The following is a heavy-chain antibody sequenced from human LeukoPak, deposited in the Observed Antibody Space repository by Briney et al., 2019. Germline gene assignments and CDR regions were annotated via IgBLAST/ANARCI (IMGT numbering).Heavy chain of an antibody. CDR3: ARGTVTTDFDY. D-gene: IGHD4-17*01. CDR1: GGSFSGYY. CDR2: INHSGST. V-gene: IGHV4-34*01. J-gene: IGHJ4*02. Sequence: SETLSLTCAVYGGSFSGYYWSWIRQPPGKGLEWIGEINHSGSTNYNPSLKSRVTISVDTSKNQFSLKLCSVTAADTAVYYCARGTVTTDFDYWGQGTLVTVSS.